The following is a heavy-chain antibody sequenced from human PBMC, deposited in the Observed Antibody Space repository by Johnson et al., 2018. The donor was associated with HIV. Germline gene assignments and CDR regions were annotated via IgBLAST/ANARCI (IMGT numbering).Heavy chain of an antibody. CDR2: ISYDGTIR. J-gene: IGHJ3*02. D-gene: IGHD2-15*01. CDR3: ALGGSWYAFDI. V-gene: IGHV3-30*03. CDR1: GFTFSSYG. Sequence: QVQLVESGGGLVQPGRSLRLSCAASGFTFSSYGMHWVRQAPGKGLEWVAVISYDGTIRYYAASVKGRFNISRDNSKNTLYLQMNSMRAEDTAVYYCALGGSWYAFDIWGQGTMVTISS.